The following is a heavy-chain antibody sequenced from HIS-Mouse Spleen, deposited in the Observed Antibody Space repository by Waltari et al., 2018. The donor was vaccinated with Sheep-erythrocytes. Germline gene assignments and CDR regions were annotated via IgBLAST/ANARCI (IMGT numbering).Heavy chain of an antibody. Sequence: QVQLVQSGAEVKKPGSSVKVSCKASGGTFSSYAISWVRQAPGQGLEWMGRIILILGKANYGQKLQGRVPITADKSTSTAYMELSSLRSEDTAVYYCAQTGATTPHFDYWGQGTLVTVSS. CDR1: GGTFSSYA. V-gene: IGHV1-69*04. J-gene: IGHJ4*02. CDR3: AQTGATTPHFDY. CDR2: IILILGKA. D-gene: IGHD1-26*01.